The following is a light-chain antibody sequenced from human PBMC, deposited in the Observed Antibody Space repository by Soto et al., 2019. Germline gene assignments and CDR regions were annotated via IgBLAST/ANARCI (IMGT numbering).Light chain of an antibody. Sequence: DIVLTQSPGNLSLSPGERATLSCRASQSISRTYLGWYQQKPGQVPRVLMTGASNRATGVLDRFSGSGSGTDFTLTISRLEPEDSASYYCQQYGSSVTFGPGTKVEIK. CDR1: QSISRTY. CDR3: QQYGSSVT. J-gene: IGKJ3*01. CDR2: GAS. V-gene: IGKV3-20*01.